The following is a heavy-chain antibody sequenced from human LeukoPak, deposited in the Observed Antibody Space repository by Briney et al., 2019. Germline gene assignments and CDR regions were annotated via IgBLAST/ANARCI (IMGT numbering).Heavy chain of an antibody. CDR1: GGSISSYY. D-gene: IGHD5-18*01. CDR3: AGDLRSYGFDY. Sequence: SETLSLTCTVSGGSISSYYWSWIRQPPGKGLEWIGYIYYSGSTNYNPSLKSRVTISVDTSKNQFSLKLSSVTAADTAVYYCAGDLRSYGFDYWGQGTLVTVSS. CDR2: IYYSGST. V-gene: IGHV4-59*01. J-gene: IGHJ4*02.